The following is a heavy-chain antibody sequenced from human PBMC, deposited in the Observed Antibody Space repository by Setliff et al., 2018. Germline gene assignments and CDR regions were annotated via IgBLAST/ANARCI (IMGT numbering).Heavy chain of an antibody. J-gene: IGHJ3*02. CDR2: IIPIFGTA. CDR3: ARDPCVGSGCKSFDI. D-gene: IGHD6-19*01. Sequence: SVKVSCKASGGTFSSYAISWVRQAPGQGLEWMGGIIPIFGTANYAQKFQGRVTITTDESTSTAYMELSSLRSEDTAVYYCARDPCVGSGCKSFDIWVQGTMVTVSS. CDR1: GGTFSSYA. V-gene: IGHV1-69*05.